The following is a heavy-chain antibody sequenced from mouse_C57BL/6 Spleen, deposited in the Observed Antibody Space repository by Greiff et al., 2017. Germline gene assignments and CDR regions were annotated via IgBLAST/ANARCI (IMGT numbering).Heavy chain of an antibody. CDR2: IYPGDGDT. CDR1: GYAFSSYW. D-gene: IGHD2-4*01. Sequence: QVQLQQSGAELVKPGASVKISCKASGYAFSSYWMNWVKQRPGKGLEWIGQIYPGDGDTNYNGKFKGKATLTADKSSSTAYMQLSSLTSEDSAVYFCARGEAYYDYDVAYWGQGTLVTVSA. J-gene: IGHJ3*01. CDR3: ARGEAYYDYDVAY. V-gene: IGHV1-80*01.